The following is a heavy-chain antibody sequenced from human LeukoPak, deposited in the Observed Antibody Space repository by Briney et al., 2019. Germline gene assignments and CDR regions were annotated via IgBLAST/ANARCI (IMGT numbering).Heavy chain of an antibody. Sequence: KPSETLSLTCTVSGGSISSYYWSWIRQPPGKGLEWIGYIYYSGSTNYNPSLKSRVTISVDTSKNQFSLKLSSVTAADTAVYYCARFSKGGAFDIWGQGTMVTVSS. CDR1: GGSISSYY. CDR2: IYYSGST. V-gene: IGHV4-59*01. CDR3: ARFSKGGAFDI. D-gene: IGHD2-15*01. J-gene: IGHJ3*02.